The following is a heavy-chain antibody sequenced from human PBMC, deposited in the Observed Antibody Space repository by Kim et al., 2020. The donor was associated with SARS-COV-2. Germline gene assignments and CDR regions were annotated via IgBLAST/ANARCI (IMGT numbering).Heavy chain of an antibody. D-gene: IGHD3-10*01. V-gene: IGHV4-39*01. CDR1: GVSISSSSSYY. CDR3: AKHFGSGAHDY. CDR2: ISYTGTT. Sequence: SETLSLTCTVSGVSISSSSSYYWGWIRQTPGKGLEWIGSISYTGTTYYNPSLKSRVTISVDMSKNQFSLKLNSVTAADTTVYHCAKHFGSGAHDYWGQGTLVTVSS. J-gene: IGHJ4*02.